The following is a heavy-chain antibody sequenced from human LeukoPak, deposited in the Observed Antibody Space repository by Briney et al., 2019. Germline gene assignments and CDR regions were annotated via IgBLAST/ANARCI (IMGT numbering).Heavy chain of an antibody. J-gene: IGHJ4*02. V-gene: IGHV3-11*01. CDR3: ARDMAPHSPMVRGVPVYY. CDR1: GFTFSDYY. D-gene: IGHD3-10*01. CDR2: ISSSGSTI. Sequence: GGSLRLSCAASGFTFSDYYMSWIRQAPGKGLEWVSYISSSGSTIYYADSVKGRFTISRANAKNSLYLQMNSLRAEDTAVYYCARDMAPHSPMVRGVPVYYWGQGTLVTVSS.